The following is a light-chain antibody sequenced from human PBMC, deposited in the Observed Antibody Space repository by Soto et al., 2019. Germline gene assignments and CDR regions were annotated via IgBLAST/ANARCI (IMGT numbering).Light chain of an antibody. Sequence: DIQMTQSTSTLSASVGDRVTIPCRASQSISSWLAWYKQKPGKAPQLLIYDASSLESGVPSRFSGSGSGTEFTLTISSLHPEEFATYDCQQYNSYWTFGQGTKVDIK. J-gene: IGKJ1*01. CDR2: DAS. CDR3: QQYNSYWT. CDR1: QSISSW. V-gene: IGKV1-5*01.